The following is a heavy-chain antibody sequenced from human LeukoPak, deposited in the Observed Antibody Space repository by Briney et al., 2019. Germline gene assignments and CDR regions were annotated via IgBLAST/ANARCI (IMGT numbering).Heavy chain of an antibody. CDR1: GFTFSSYE. D-gene: IGHD6-19*01. CDR2: ISTSGSTI. CDR3: AREGGSGWTFDY. J-gene: IGHJ4*02. Sequence: WESLRLSCAASGFTFSSYEMHWVRLAPGKGLEWLSYISTSGSTIYYADSVKGRFTISRDNARNSLYLQMNSLRADDTALYYCAREGGSGWTFDYWGQGALVTVSS. V-gene: IGHV3-48*03.